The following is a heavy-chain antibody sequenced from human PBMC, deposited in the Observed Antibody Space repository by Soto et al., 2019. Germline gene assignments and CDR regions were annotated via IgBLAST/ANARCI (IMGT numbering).Heavy chain of an antibody. CDR1: GYTFTNYG. V-gene: IGHV1-18*01. CDR2: IGAYNGNT. Sequence: QVQLLQSGAEVKKPGASVKVSCKASGYTFTNYGITWVRQAPGQGLEWMGWIGAYNGNTHYTERLQGRVTMTTDTSTSTAYMELRALRSDDSAVYYCARVRQRVGYFYYYMDVWGNGTTVTVSS. CDR3: ARVRQRVGYFYYYMDV. J-gene: IGHJ6*03. D-gene: IGHD6-6*01.